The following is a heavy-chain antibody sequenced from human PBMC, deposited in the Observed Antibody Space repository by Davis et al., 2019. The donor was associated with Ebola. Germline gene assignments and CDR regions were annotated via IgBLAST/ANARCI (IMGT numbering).Heavy chain of an antibody. Sequence: ASVKVSCKASGGTFSSYAISWVRQAPGQGLEWMGGFDPEDGETIYAQKFQGRVTMTEDTSTDTAYMELSSLRSEDTAVYYCATDSVGALGFDPWGQGTLVTVSS. CDR1: GGTFSSYA. CDR2: FDPEDGET. V-gene: IGHV1-24*01. CDR3: ATDSVGALGFDP. D-gene: IGHD1-26*01. J-gene: IGHJ5*02.